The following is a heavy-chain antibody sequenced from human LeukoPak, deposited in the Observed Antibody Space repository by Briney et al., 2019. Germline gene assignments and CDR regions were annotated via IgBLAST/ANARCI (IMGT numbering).Heavy chain of an antibody. J-gene: IGHJ4*02. CDR1: GFTFNNSA. V-gene: IGHV3-23*01. CDR2: ISGSGGTT. CDR3: AKKRSGYSSFDY. Sequence: GGSLRLSCAASGFTFNNSAMNWVRQAPGKGLEWVSVISGSGGTTYYADSVKGRFTIFRDNSKNTLSLQMNSLRAEDTAVYYCAKKRSGYSSFDYWGQGTLVTVSS. D-gene: IGHD3-22*01.